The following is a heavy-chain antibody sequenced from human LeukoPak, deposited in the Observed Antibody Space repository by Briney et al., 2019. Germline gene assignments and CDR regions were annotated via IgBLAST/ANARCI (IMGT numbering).Heavy chain of an antibody. CDR3: ASPRGDDSGGYYTWYFHH. CDR1: GGSISSGDYY. J-gene: IGHJ1*01. V-gene: IGHV4-30-4*08. Sequence: SETLSLTCTVSGGSISSGDYYWTWIRQPPGKGLEWIGYIYYTGSTYYNPSLKSRVTISVDTSKNQFSLKLRSVTAADTAVYFCASPRGDDSGGYYTWYFHHWGQGILVTVSS. CDR2: IYYTGST. D-gene: IGHD3-22*01.